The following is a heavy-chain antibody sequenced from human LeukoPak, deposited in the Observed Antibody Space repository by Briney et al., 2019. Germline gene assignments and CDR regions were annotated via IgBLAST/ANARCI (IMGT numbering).Heavy chain of an antibody. V-gene: IGHV3-74*01. CDR2: INSDGSIT. Sequence: GGSLRLSCAASEFTFSVYWMHWVRQAPGKGLLCVSRINSDGSITSYADSVKGRFTISRDNAKNTLYLQMNSLRAEDTAVYYCARGSGVGYRYGYDYYGMDVWGQGTTVTVSS. D-gene: IGHD5-18*01. CDR3: ARGSGVGYRYGYDYYGMDV. J-gene: IGHJ6*02. CDR1: EFTFSVYW.